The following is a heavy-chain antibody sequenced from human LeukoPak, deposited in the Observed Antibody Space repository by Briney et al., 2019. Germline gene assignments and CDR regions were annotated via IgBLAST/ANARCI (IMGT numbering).Heavy chain of an antibody. CDR2: SNAGNGNT. CDR3: ARDFTTPSYYYYGMDV. CDR1: GYTFTSYA. J-gene: IGHJ6*02. Sequence: ASVKVSCKASGYTFTSYAMHWVRQAPGQRLEWMGWSNAGNGNTNYAQKLQGRVTMTTDTSTSTAYMELRSLRSDDTAVYYCARDFTTPSYYYYGMDVWGQGTTVTVSS. V-gene: IGHV1-3*01. D-gene: IGHD4-4*01.